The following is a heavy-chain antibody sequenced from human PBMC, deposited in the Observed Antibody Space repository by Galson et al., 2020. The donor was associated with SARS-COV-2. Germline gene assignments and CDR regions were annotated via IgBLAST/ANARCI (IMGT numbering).Heavy chain of an antibody. D-gene: IGHD3-10*01. Sequence: QAGGSLRLSCAASGFTFSSYGMYWVRQAPGKGLEWVAIISYDGSNKYYGDSVRGRFAISRDNSKSTLYLQANSLRPEDTALYFCAKDKRSYKYGPGNYGPLDYWGQGALVTVSS. V-gene: IGHV3-30*18. CDR2: ISYDGSNK. CDR3: AKDKRSYKYGPGNYGPLDY. J-gene: IGHJ4*02. CDR1: GFTFSSYG.